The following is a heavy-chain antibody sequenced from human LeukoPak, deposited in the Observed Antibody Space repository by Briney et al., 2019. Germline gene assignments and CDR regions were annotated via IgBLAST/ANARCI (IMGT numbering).Heavy chain of an antibody. D-gene: IGHD1-26*01. CDR2: IRADGSAK. Sequence: GGSLRLSCAASEFTFSAYYMTWVRQAPGKGLEGVGNIRADGSAKYYVDSVRGRFTISRDNAKDSLYLQMNSLRVEDTAVYYCAKVRNRIQGAVDYWGQGTLVTVSS. CDR1: EFTFSAYY. J-gene: IGHJ4*02. V-gene: IGHV3-7*01. CDR3: AKVRNRIQGAVDY.